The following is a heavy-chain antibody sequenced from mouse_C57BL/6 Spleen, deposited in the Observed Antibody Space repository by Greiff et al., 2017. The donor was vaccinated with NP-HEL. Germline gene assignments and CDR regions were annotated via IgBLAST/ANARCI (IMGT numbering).Heavy chain of an antibody. CDR1: GYAFSSSW. Sequence: QVQLKESGPELVKPGASVKISCKASGYAFSSSWMNWVKQRPGKGLEWIGRIYPGDGDTNYNGKFKGKATLTADKSSSTAYMQLSSLTSEDSAVYFCAREQLRLPLAYWGQGTLVTVSA. CDR3: AREQLRLPLAY. J-gene: IGHJ3*01. V-gene: IGHV1-82*01. D-gene: IGHD3-2*02. CDR2: IYPGDGDT.